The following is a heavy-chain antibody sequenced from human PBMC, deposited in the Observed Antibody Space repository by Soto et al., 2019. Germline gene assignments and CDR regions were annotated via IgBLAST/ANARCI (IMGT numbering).Heavy chain of an antibody. CDR1: GFTFSSYG. CDR2: IWYDGSNK. J-gene: IGHJ5*02. D-gene: IGHD6-19*01. CDR3: ARDHSSGWFDP. Sequence: GGSLRLSCAASGFTFSSYGMHWVRQAPGKGLEWVAVIWYDGSNKYYADSVKGRFTISRDNSKNTLYLQMNSLRAEDTAVYYCARDHSSGWFDPWGQGTLVTVSS. V-gene: IGHV3-33*01.